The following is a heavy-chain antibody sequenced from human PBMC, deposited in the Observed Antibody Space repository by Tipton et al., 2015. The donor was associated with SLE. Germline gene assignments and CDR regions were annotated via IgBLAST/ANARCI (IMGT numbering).Heavy chain of an antibody. CDR2: ISGDSGYT. J-gene: IGHJ4*02. D-gene: IGHD3-3*01. CDR3: ARDRGWIFY. CDR1: GGSISSSSYY. Sequence: LSLTCTVSGGSISSSSYYMSWIRQAPGKGLEWVSYISGDSGYTTYADSVKGRFTISRDNAKNSLYLQMNSLRAEDTAVYYCARDRGWIFYWGQGTLVTVSS. V-gene: IGHV3-11*05.